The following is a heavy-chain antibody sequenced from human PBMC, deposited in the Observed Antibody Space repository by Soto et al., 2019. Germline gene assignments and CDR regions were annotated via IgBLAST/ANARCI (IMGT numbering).Heavy chain of an antibody. D-gene: IGHD2-21*01. Sequence: PSETLSLICTVSGASISSYYWSWIRQPPGKGLEWIGDINHSGSTNYSPSLKSRVTISIDTSKNQFSLNLSSVTAADTAVYYCASHHSPFFDPWGQGTLVTVSS. CDR1: GASISSYY. V-gene: IGHV4-59*12. J-gene: IGHJ5*02. CDR3: ASHHSPFFDP. CDR2: INHSGST.